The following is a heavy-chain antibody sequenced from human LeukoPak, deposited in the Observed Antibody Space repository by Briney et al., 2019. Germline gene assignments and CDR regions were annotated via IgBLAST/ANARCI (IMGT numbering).Heavy chain of an antibody. J-gene: IGHJ4*02. CDR3: GALPAATMLRDF. Sequence: PGGSLRLSCAASGFTFSTYGMHWVRQAPGKGLQWVVVLWDDGINTSYADSVKGRFTISRDTSQNTLYLQMDSLRAEDTAVYFCGALPAATMLRDFWGQGTLVTVSS. CDR2: LWDDGINT. V-gene: IGHV3-33*01. D-gene: IGHD2-2*01. CDR1: GFTFSTYG.